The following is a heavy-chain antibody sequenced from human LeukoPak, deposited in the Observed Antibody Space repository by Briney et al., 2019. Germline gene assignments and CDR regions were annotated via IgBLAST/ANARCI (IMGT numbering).Heavy chain of an antibody. Sequence: PGGSLRLSCAASGFSVSRYWMSWVRQAPGEGLEWVANIKQDKSEKDYVDSVRSRFTISRDNAKNSLYLQMNSLRAEDTALYYCARDPWVGEYGAFDIWGQGTMVTVSS. D-gene: IGHD3-10*01. J-gene: IGHJ3*02. CDR3: ARDPWVGEYGAFDI. CDR1: GFSVSRYW. CDR2: IKQDKSEK. V-gene: IGHV3-7*01.